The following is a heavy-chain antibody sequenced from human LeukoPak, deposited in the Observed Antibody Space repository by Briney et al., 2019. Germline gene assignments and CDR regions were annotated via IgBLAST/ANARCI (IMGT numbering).Heavy chain of an antibody. Sequence: PGGSLRLSCAASGFTVSNNYMSWVRQAPGKGLEWVSVIYSGGNTYYADSVKGRFTISRDISRNTVYLQMNSLRVEDTAVYYCARDPLGYGGYAMDVWGQGTTVTVSS. CDR1: GFTVSNNY. CDR3: ARDPLGYGGYAMDV. D-gene: IGHD1-26*01. V-gene: IGHV3-53*01. CDR2: IYSGGNT. J-gene: IGHJ6*02.